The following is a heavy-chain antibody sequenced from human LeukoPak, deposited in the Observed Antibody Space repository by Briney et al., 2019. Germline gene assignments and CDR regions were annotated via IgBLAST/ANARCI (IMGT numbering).Heavy chain of an antibody. D-gene: IGHD3-3*01. V-gene: IGHV4-39*07. J-gene: IGHJ4*02. Sequence: PSETLSLTCTVSGGSISSSSYYWGWLRQPPGKGLEWIGSIYYSGCTYYNPSLKSRITISVDTSKNQFSLKLSSVTAADTAVYYCARVPPYYDFWSGYGPFDYWGQGTLVTVSS. CDR1: GGSISSSSYY. CDR2: IYYSGCT. CDR3: ARVPPYYDFWSGYGPFDY.